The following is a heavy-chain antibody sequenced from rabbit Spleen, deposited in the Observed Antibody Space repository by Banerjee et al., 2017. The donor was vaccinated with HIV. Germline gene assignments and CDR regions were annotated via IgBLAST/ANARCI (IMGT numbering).Heavy chain of an antibody. Sequence: QSLEESGGGLVQPGGSLALTCKASGFSFSDRDVMCWVRQAPGKGLEWVACINTATGKAVYATWAKGRFTISRTSSTTVTLQVTSLTAADRAAYFCARDLVGVIGWNFYLWGPGTLVTVS. D-gene: IGHD1-1*01. CDR2: INTATGKA. CDR3: ARDLVGVIGWNFYL. V-gene: IGHV1S40*01. J-gene: IGHJ4*01. CDR1: GFSFSDRDV.